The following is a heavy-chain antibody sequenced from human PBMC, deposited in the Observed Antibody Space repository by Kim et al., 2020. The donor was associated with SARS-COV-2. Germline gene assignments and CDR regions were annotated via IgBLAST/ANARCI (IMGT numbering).Heavy chain of an antibody. V-gene: IGHV3-7*01. CDR1: GFTFSSYW. CDR3: ARDWVWWTAVAGRRIYYYYGMDV. J-gene: IGHJ6*02. Sequence: GGSLRLSCAASGFTFSSYWMSWVRQAPGKGLEWVANIKQDGSEKYYVDSVKGRFTISRDNAKNSLYLQMNSLRAEDTAVYYCARDWVWWTAVAGRRIYYYYGMDVWGQGTTVTVSS. CDR2: IKQDGSEK. D-gene: IGHD6-19*01.